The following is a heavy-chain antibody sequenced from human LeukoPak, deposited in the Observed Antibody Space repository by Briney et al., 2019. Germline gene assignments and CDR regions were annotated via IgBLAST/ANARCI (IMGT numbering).Heavy chain of an antibody. CDR3: ARLWKRDYNSSGYPAY. CDR2: IYYSGST. D-gene: IGHD3-22*01. CDR1: GASISSSSYY. Sequence: PSETLSLTCTVSGASISSSSYYWGWIRQPPGKGLEWIGSIYYSGSTYYNPSLKSRVTISVDTSKNQFSLKLSSVTAADTAVYYCARLWKRDYNSSGYPAYWGQGTLVTVSS. V-gene: IGHV4-39*01. J-gene: IGHJ4*02.